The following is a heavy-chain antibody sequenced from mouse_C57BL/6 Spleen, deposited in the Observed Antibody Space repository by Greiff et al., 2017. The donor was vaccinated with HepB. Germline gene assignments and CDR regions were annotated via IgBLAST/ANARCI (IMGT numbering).Heavy chain of an antibody. CDR3: ARVPNPYAMDY. J-gene: IGHJ4*01. V-gene: IGHV1-82*01. CDR2: IYPGDGDT. Sequence: VQLQQSGPELVKPGASVKISCKASGYAFSSSWMNWVKQRPGKGLEWIGRIYPGDGDTNYNGKFKGKATLTADKSSSTAYMQLSSLTSEDSAVYLCARVPNPYAMDYWGQGTSVTVSS. D-gene: IGHD4-1*01. CDR1: GYAFSSSW.